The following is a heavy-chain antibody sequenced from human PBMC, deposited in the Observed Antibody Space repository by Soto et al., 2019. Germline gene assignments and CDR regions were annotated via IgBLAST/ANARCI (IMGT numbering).Heavy chain of an antibody. CDR3: ARGIFGSGTANDY. D-gene: IGHD3-10*01. CDR1: GFTFSGSW. J-gene: IGHJ4*02. CDR2: INGDGRGT. V-gene: IGHV3-74*01. Sequence: EVQLVESGGGLVQPGGSLILSCAASGFTFSGSWRHWVRQAPGKGLVWVSRINGDGRGTSYADFVKGRFTISRDDDKNTLFLQMNGLRAEDTAVYYCARGIFGSGTANDYWGQGTLVTVSS.